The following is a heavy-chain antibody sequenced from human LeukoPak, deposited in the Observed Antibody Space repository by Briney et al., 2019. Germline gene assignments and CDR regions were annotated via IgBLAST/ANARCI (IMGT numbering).Heavy chain of an antibody. Sequence: PSETLSLTCTVSGGSISSYYWSWIRQPAGKGLEWIGRIYASGSTNYNPSLKSRVTMSVDTSKNQFSLKLSSVTAADTAVYYCARDRAAARWTTSYYYGMDVWGQGTTVTVSS. V-gene: IGHV4-4*07. CDR2: IYASGST. CDR1: GGSISSYY. D-gene: IGHD6-13*01. J-gene: IGHJ6*02. CDR3: ARDRAAARWTTSYYYGMDV.